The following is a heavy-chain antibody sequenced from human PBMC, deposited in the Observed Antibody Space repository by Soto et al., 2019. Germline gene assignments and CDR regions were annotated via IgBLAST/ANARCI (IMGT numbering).Heavy chain of an antibody. D-gene: IGHD3-10*01. CDR1: GGSISSGGYY. V-gene: IGHV4-31*03. J-gene: IGHJ3*02. CDR2: IYYSGIT. Sequence: QVQLQESGPGLVKPSQTLSLTCTVSGGSISSGGYYWSWIRQHPGKGLEWIGYIYYSGITYYNPSLKSRVTIRVDTSKNQFSLKLSSVTAADTAVYYCARAQYGSGWGVRPAAFDIWGQGTMVTVSS. CDR3: ARAQYGSGWGVRPAAFDI.